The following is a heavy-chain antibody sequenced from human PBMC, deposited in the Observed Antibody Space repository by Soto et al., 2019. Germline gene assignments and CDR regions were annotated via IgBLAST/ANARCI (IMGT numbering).Heavy chain of an antibody. V-gene: IGHV1-18*01. CDR1: GYTFTSYG. CDR2: ISAYNGNT. J-gene: IGHJ6*02. CDR3: ARDPLNPYYYYGMDV. D-gene: IGHD3-16*01. Sequence: QVQLVQSGAEVKKPGASVKVSCKASGYTFTSYGISWVRQAPGQGLEWMGWISAYNGNTNYAQKLQGRVTMTTDTSTRTAYMELRSLRSDDTAVYYCARDPLNPYYYYGMDVWGQGTTVTVSS.